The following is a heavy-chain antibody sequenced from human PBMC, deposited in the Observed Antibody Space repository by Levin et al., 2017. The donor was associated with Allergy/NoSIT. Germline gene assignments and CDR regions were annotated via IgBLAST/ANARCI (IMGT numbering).Heavy chain of an antibody. CDR2: ITKNGDV. J-gene: IGHJ4*02. V-gene: IGHV3-21*06. Sequence: SCVTSGITFSSYTMNWVRQAPGKGPEWVACITKNGDVDYADPVNGRFTISRDNAASTLHLQMNSLRDEDTAVYYCARDDASGSRTRGIYWGQGTLVTVSS. D-gene: IGHD3-10*01. CDR1: GITFSSYT. CDR3: ARDDASGSRTRGIY.